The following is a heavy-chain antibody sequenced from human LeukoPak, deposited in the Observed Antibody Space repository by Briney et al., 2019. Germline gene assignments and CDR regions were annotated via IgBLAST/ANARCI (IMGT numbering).Heavy chain of an antibody. D-gene: IGHD2-21*02. CDR3: ARKVTYCGGDCYSNFFDI. V-gene: IGHV1-2*02. Sequence: ASVKVSFKASGYTFTGYYMHWVRQAPGQGLEWMGWINPNSGGTSYAQKFEDRVTMTRDTSINTVYMELNWLTSDDTAVYYCARKVTYCGGDCYSNFFDIWGQGTTVTVSS. CDR1: GYTFTGYY. CDR2: INPNSGGT. J-gene: IGHJ3*02.